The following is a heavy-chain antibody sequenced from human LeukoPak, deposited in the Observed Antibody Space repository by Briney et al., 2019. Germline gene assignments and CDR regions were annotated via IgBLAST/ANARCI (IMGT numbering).Heavy chain of an antibody. CDR2: TYHRSKWYN. Sequence: SQTLSLTCAISGDSVSSITGVWNWIRQSPSRGLEWLGRTYHRSKWYNESALSVKSRITINPDTSKNQFSLQLNSVTPEDTAVYYCARGGAAAGFDSWGQGTLVTVSS. V-gene: IGHV6-1*01. CDR3: ARGGAAAGFDS. CDR1: GDSVSSITGV. D-gene: IGHD6-13*01. J-gene: IGHJ4*02.